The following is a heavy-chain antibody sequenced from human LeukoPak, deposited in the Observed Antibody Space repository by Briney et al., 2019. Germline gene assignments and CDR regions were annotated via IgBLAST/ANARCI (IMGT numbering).Heavy chain of an antibody. J-gene: IGHJ4*02. Sequence: GGSLRLSCAASGFTFSSYAMHWVRQAPGKGLEWVAVISYDGSNKYYADFVKGRFTISRDNSKDTLYLQMNSLGAEDTAVYYCARDGYGSSPSYYFDYWGQGTLVTVSS. CDR1: GFTFSSYA. CDR3: ARDGYGSSPSYYFDY. CDR2: ISYDGSNK. V-gene: IGHV3-30*04. D-gene: IGHD6-6*01.